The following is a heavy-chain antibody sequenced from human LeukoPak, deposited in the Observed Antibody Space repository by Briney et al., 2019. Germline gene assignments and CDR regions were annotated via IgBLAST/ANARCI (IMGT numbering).Heavy chain of an antibody. Sequence: GGSLRLSCAASGFTFTSYGMHWVRQAPGKGLEWVALISSDGNNKYYADSVKGRFSISRDNSKNTLYPQMNGLRVEDTAVYYCARIGYSISWSGDYWGQGSLVTVSS. CDR2: ISSDGNNK. V-gene: IGHV3-30*03. J-gene: IGHJ4*02. D-gene: IGHD6-13*01. CDR1: GFTFTSYG. CDR3: ARIGYSISWSGDY.